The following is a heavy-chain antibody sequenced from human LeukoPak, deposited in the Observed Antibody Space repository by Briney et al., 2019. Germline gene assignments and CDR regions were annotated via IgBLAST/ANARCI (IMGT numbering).Heavy chain of an antibody. V-gene: IGHV4-61*05. CDR3: ARGRNDVYYYGMDV. CDR2: IYYSGST. J-gene: IGHJ6*02. CDR1: GGSISSSSYY. D-gene: IGHD1-1*01. Sequence: SETLSLTCTVSGGSISSSSYYWGWIRQPPGKGLEWIGYIYYSGSTNYNPSLKSRVTISVDTSKNQFPLKLSSVTAADTAVYYCARGRNDVYYYGMDVWGQGTTVTVSS.